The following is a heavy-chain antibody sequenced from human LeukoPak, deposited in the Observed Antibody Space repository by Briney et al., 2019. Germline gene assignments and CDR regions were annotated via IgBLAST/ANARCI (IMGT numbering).Heavy chain of an antibody. CDR2: INSDGSST. J-gene: IGHJ4*02. D-gene: IGHD1-1*01. V-gene: IGHV3-74*01. CDR1: GFTFSSYW. CDR3: AKEIGTGTFDY. Sequence: KPGGSLRLSCAASGFTFSSYWMHWVRQAPGKGLVWVSRINSDGSSTSYADSVKGRFTISRDNAKNTLYLQMNSLRAEDTAVYYCAKEIGTGTFDYWGQGTLVAVSS.